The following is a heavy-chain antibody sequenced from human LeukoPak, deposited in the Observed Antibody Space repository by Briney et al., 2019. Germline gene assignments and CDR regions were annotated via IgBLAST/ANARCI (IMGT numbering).Heavy chain of an antibody. J-gene: IGHJ6*04. Sequence: PGRSLRLSCAASGFTFDDYAMHWVRQVPGKGLELVSGVSWNSGIIGYADSVESRFTISRDNAKNSLYLQMKSLRAEGTAVYYCAELGITMIGGVWGKGTTVTISS. CDR1: GFTFDDYA. CDR2: VSWNSGII. D-gene: IGHD3-10*02. CDR3: AELGITMIGGV. V-gene: IGHV3-9*01.